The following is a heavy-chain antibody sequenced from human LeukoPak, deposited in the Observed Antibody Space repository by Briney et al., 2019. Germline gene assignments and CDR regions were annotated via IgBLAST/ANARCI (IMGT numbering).Heavy chain of an antibody. CDR2: IGTSSTTI. CDR1: GFTFSSYT. CDR3: ARFAAGGSYYYMDV. V-gene: IGHV3-48*01. D-gene: IGHD6-25*01. Sequence: PGGSLRLYCAASGFTFSSYTMNWVRQPPGKGLEWVSNIGTSSTTIYYADSVKGRFTISRDNAKNSLYLQMNSLRADDTAVYYCARFAAGGSYYYMDVWGKGTTVTVSS. J-gene: IGHJ6*03.